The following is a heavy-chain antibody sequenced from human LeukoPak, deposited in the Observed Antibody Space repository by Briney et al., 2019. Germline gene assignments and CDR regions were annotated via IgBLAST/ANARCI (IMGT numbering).Heavy chain of an antibody. V-gene: IGHV1-24*01. J-gene: IGHJ4*02. CDR3: ATAVGGSYFEISYYFDY. CDR1: GYTLTELS. D-gene: IGHD1-26*01. CDR2: FDPEDGET. Sequence: ASVKVSCKVSGYTLTELSMHWVRQAPGKGLEWMGGFDPEDGETIYAQKFQGRVTMTEDTSTDTTYMELSSLRSEDTAVYYCATAVGGSYFEISYYFDYWGQGTLVTVSS.